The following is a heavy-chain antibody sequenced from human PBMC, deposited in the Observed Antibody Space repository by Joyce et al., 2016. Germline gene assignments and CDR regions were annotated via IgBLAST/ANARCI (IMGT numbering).Heavy chain of an antibody. CDR3: ARAPWGPGYFDS. Sequence: QLLLQESGPGLVKTSQTLSLTCAVSGDSFTTGGYAWNWIRQPPGKGLEWIGDIYHSGNTHFTPSLQSRVTISLDRSKSQFSLKLSSVTAADTAVYYCARAPWGPGYFDSWGQGTLVTVSS. J-gene: IGHJ4*02. D-gene: IGHD7-27*01. CDR1: GDSFTTGGYA. CDR2: IYHSGNT. V-gene: IGHV4-30-2*01.